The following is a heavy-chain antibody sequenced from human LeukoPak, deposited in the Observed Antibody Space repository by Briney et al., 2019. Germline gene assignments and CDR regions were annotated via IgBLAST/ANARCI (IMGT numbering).Heavy chain of an antibody. CDR3: AREDSGYDSVDY. J-gene: IGHJ4*02. CDR1: GFTFSSYA. V-gene: IGHV3-30*04. D-gene: IGHD5-12*01. CDR2: ISYDGSNK. Sequence: GGSLRLSCAASGFTFSSYAMHWVRQAPGKGLEWVAVISYDGSNKYYEDSVKGRFTISRDNAKNSLYLQMNSLRAEDTAVYYCAREDSGYDSVDYWGQGTLVTVSS.